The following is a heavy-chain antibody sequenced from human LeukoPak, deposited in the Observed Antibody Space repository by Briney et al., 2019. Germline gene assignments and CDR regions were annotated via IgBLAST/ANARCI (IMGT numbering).Heavy chain of an antibody. CDR3: ARDAPGGFLEWPPLDY. J-gene: IGHJ4*02. CDR2: ISSSSSYI. D-gene: IGHD3-3*01. Sequence: GRSLRLSCAASGFTFSSYSMNWVRQAPGKGLEWVSSISSSSSYIYYADSVKGRFTISRDNAKNSLYLQMNSLRAEDTAVYYCARDAPGGFLEWPPLDYWGQGTLVTVSS. V-gene: IGHV3-21*01. CDR1: GFTFSSYS.